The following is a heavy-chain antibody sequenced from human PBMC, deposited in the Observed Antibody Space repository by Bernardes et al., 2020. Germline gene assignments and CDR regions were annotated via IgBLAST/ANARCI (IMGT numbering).Heavy chain of an antibody. V-gene: IGHV1-2*02. CDR2: ITPTRGDT. J-gene: IGHJ1*01. CDR1: GYTFSGYL. D-gene: IGHD6-19*01. CDR3: ARVHSSGWSPEYCQD. Sequence: ASVQVSCKASGYTFSGYLIPWVRQAPGQGLEWMGWITPTRGDTTYAQKFQGRVTMTRDRSISTAYMELSRLRSDDTAVYYCARVHSSGWSPEYCQDWGKGTLVNVSS.